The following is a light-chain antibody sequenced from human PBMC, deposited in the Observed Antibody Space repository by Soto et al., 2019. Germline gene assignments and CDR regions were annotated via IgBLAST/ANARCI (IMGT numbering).Light chain of an antibody. CDR1: KSDLGDYNY. Sequence: QSALTQPRSVSGSPGQSVTISCTGTKSDLGDYNYVSWFQQHPGKTPKLMIYDVTRRPSGVPDRFSGSQSGNTASLTISGLQAEDESDYSCCSYGGTYTYVFGTGIKVPV. CDR3: CSYGGTYTYV. V-gene: IGLV2-11*01. CDR2: DVT. J-gene: IGLJ1*01.